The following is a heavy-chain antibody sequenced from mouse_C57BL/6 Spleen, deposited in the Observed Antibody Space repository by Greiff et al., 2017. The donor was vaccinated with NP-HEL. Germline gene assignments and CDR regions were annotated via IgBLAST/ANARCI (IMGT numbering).Heavy chain of an antibody. V-gene: IGHV1-55*01. J-gene: IGHJ1*03. D-gene: IGHD1-1*01. CDR2: IYPGSGST. CDR1: GYTFTSYW. Sequence: VQLQQSGAELVKPGASVKMSCKASGYTFTSYWITWVKQRPGQGLEWIGDIYPGSGSTNYNEKFKSKATLTVDTSSSTAYMQLSSLTSEDSAVYYCAGLGSSYLDCYFDVWGTGTTVTVSS. CDR3: AGLGSSYLDCYFDV.